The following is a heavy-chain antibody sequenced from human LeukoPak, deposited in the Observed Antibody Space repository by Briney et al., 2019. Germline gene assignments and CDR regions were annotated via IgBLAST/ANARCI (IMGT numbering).Heavy chain of an antibody. CDR3: ARSPDCSGGSCYSYYYYYGMDV. CDR1: GYTFTGYY. J-gene: IGHJ6*02. Sequence: ASVKVSCKASGYTFTGYYMHWVRQAPGQGLEWMGWINPNSGGTNYAQKFQGRVTMTRDTSISTAYMELSRLRSDDTAVYYCARSPDCSGGSCYSYYYYYGMDVWGQGTTVTVSS. V-gene: IGHV1-2*02. CDR2: INPNSGGT. D-gene: IGHD2-15*01.